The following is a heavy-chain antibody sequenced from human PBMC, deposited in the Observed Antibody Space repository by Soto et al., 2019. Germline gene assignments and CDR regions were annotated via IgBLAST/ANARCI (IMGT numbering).Heavy chain of an antibody. D-gene: IGHD2-21*02. J-gene: IGHJ4*02. CDR1: GFTFSSYG. V-gene: IGHV3-33*01. Sequence: QVQLLESGGGVVQPGRSLRLSCAASGFTFSSYGMHWVRQAPGKGLEWVAVIWYDGSNKYYADSVKGRFTISRDNSKNTLYLQMNSLRAEDTAVYYCARDRTPQSEVTAAHYFDYWGQGTLVTVSS. CDR3: ARDRTPQSEVTAAHYFDY. CDR2: IWYDGSNK.